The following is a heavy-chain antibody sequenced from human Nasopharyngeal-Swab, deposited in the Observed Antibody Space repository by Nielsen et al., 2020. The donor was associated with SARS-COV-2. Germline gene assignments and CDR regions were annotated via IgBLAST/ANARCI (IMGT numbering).Heavy chain of an antibody. Sequence: GGSLRLSCAASGFTFTSYAMYWVRQAPGKGLEWLSAVNGNGADTYYADSVKGRLTISKDNSNNTLYLHMNSLRAEDTAVYYCAKDLTGYYAPLDQWGQGVLVTVSS. D-gene: IGHD3-9*01. V-gene: IGHV3-23*01. CDR2: VNGNGADT. CDR1: GFTFTSYA. J-gene: IGHJ4*02. CDR3: AKDLTGYYAPLDQ.